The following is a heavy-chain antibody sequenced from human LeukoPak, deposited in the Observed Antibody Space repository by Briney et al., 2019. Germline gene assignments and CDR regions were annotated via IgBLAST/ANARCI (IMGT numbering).Heavy chain of an antibody. CDR3: ARRRTYYYDSSESNWFDP. CDR2: INHSGST. D-gene: IGHD3-22*01. CDR1: GGSLSGYY. J-gene: IGHJ5*02. V-gene: IGHV4-34*01. Sequence: SETLSLTCAVYGGSLSGYYWSWIRQPPGKGLEWIGEINHSGSTNYNPSLKSRVTISVDTSKNQFSLKLSSVTAADTAVYYCARRRTYYYDSSESNWFDPWGQGTLVTVSS.